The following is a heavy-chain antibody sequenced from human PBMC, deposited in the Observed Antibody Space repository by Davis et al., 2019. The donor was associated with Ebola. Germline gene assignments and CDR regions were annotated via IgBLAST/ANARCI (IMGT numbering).Heavy chain of an antibody. D-gene: IGHD3-3*01. CDR3: ARFHSPTYYDFWSGYSYYYYYGMDV. J-gene: IGHJ6*02. CDR2: INSDGSST. Sequence: PGGSLRLSCAAPGFTFSSYWTHWVRQAPGKGLVWVSRINSDGSSTSYADSVKGRFTISRDNAKNTLYLQMSSLRAEDTAVYYCARFHSPTYYDFWSGYSYYYYYGMDVWGQGTTVTVSS. V-gene: IGHV3-74*01. CDR1: GFTFSSYW.